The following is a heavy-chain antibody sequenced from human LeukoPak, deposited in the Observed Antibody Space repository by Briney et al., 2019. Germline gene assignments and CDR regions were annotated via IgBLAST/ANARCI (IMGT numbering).Heavy chain of an antibody. CDR3: ARGQWFGELLFQPPRWFDP. CDR1: GFTFSSYA. D-gene: IGHD3-10*01. J-gene: IGHJ5*02. Sequence: GGSLRLSCAASGFTFSSYAMHWVRQAPGKGLEWVAVISYDGSNKYYADSVKGRFTISRDNSKNTLYLQMNSLRAEDTAVYYCARGQWFGELLFQPPRWFDPWGQGTLVTVSS. CDR2: ISYDGSNK. V-gene: IGHV3-30-3*01.